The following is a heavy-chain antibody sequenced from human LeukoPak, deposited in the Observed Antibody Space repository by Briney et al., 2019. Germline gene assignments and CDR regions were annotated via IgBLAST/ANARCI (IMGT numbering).Heavy chain of an antibody. Sequence: GGSLRLSCTASGFSFSSYSMNWVRQAPGKELEWVAYIAYTNTIHYADSVRGRFAISRDNAKNSLYLQLNSLRAEDSAVYYCARDPHALDFWGQGTLVTVSS. J-gene: IGHJ4*02. CDR2: IAYTNTI. V-gene: IGHV3-48*01. CDR3: ARDPHALDF. CDR1: GFSFSSYS.